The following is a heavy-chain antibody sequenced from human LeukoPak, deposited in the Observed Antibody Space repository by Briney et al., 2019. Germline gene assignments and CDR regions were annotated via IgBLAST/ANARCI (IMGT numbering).Heavy chain of an antibody. Sequence: GGSLRLSCAASNFTFSDYTMNWVRQAPGKGLEWVSYISSSGSTIYYAGSVKGRFTISRDNAKNSLYLQMNSLRAEDTAVYYCARDGGIAVAGDAFDIWGQGTMVTVSS. CDR1: NFTFSDYT. J-gene: IGHJ3*02. CDR3: ARDGGIAVAGDAFDI. V-gene: IGHV3-48*04. CDR2: ISSSGSTI. D-gene: IGHD6-19*01.